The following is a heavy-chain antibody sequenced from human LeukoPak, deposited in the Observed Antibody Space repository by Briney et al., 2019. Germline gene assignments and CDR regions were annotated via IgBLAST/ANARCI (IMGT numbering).Heavy chain of an antibody. V-gene: IGHV1-2*06. CDR2: INPNSGGT. Sequence: ASVKVSCKTSGYTFADYFIHWVRQAPGQGLEWMGRINPNSGGTNYAQKFQGRVTMTRDASISTAYMELSRLRSDDTAVYYCARGDQRYYYDSSGYYSYWGQGTLVTVSS. J-gene: IGHJ4*02. CDR1: GYTFADYF. CDR3: ARGDQRYYYDSSGYYSY. D-gene: IGHD3-22*01.